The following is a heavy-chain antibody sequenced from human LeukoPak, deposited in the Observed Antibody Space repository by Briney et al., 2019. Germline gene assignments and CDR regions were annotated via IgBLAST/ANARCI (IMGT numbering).Heavy chain of an antibody. D-gene: IGHD3-16*02. J-gene: IGHJ3*02. V-gene: IGHV4-59*06. Sequence: SETLSLTCTVSGGSISSYYWSWIRQHPGKGLEWIGYIYYNGSTYYNPSLKSRITILVDMSKNQFSLKLSSVTAADTAVYYCARVTFGGVIVTPDDAFDIWGQGTMVTVSS. CDR1: GGSISSYY. CDR2: IYYNGST. CDR3: ARVTFGGVIVTPDDAFDI.